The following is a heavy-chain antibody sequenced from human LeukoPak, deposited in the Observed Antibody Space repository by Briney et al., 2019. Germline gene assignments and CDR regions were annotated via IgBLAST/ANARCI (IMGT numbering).Heavy chain of an antibody. CDR1: GFTVNSNY. Sequence: GGSLRLSCAASGFTVNSNYMNWDRQAPGKGLEWLSVIYTDDQTYYADAVKGRFIVSRDISKNTLYLQVNNVTAEDTAIYYCAREVANGASYSSAWSVWGQGTTVSVSS. V-gene: IGHV3-53*01. CDR3: AREVANGASYSSAWSV. D-gene: IGHD6-19*01. CDR2: IYTDDQT. J-gene: IGHJ6*02.